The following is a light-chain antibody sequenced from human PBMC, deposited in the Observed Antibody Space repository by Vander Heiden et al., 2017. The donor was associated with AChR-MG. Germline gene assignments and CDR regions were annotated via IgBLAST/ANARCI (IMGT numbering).Light chain of an antibody. CDR1: QSIRNY. V-gene: IGKV1-39*01. J-gene: IGKJ4*01. Sequence: DIQMTQSPSSLSASVGGRVTITCRASQSIRNYLNWYQQKPGKAPKLLIYEASSLRSGVPSRFSSGGSGTDFTLSISSPQPEDFATYYCQQSYRTPFTFGGGTK. CDR3: QQSYRTPFT. CDR2: EAS.